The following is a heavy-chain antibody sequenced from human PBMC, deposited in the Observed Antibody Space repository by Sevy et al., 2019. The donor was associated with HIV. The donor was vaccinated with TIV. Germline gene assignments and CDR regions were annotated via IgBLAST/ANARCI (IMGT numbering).Heavy chain of an antibody. CDR2: INHIGNT. CDR1: GGSFSDYY. J-gene: IGHJ4*02. D-gene: IGHD6-25*01. CDR3: ASLNGGYSDY. V-gene: IGHV4-34*01. Sequence: SETLSLTCAVYGGSFSDYYWTWIRQPPGKGLEWIGYINHIGNTNYNPSLKSRVTMSVDTSEKHFSLKLTSVTAADTAVYYCASLNGGYSDYWGQRTLVTVSS.